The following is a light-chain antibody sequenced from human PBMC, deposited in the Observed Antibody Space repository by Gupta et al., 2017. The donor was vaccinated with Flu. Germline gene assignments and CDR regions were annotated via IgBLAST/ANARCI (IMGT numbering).Light chain of an antibody. Sequence: DVVMTQSPLSLPVTLGQSASISCRSSESLVYSDGDSYVSWFHQRPGQSPRRLIYKASNRDSGVPDRTSARPSVTAFTLRMSSVEAQDVSVYYSRDSERWAPTFRQASK. CDR1: ESLVYSDGDSY. V-gene: IGKV2-30*01. CDR2: KAS. J-gene: IGKJ1*01. CDR3: RDSERWAPT.